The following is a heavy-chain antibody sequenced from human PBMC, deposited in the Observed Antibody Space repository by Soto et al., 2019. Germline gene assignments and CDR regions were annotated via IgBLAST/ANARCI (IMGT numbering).Heavy chain of an antibody. CDR2: IVPIFGTA. Sequence: QVQLVQSGAEVKKPGSSVKVSCKASGGTFSSYAISWVRQAPGQGLEWMGGIVPIFGTANYAQKFQGRVTITADESTSTAYMELSSLRSEDTAVYYCASSVYYGGNLLPFDYWGQGTLVTVSS. J-gene: IGHJ4*02. CDR1: GGTFSSYA. D-gene: IGHD4-17*01. V-gene: IGHV1-69*01. CDR3: ASSVYYGGNLLPFDY.